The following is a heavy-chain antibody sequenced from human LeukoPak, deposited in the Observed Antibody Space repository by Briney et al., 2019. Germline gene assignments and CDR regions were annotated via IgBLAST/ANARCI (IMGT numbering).Heavy chain of an antibody. J-gene: IGHJ3*02. CDR1: GYSLTELS. CDR3: ATLPYGSGRGGAFDI. Sequence: GASVKVSCNVSGYSLTELSMHWVRQAPGKGLEWMGGFDPEDGETIYAQKFQGRVTMTEDTSTDTAYMELSSLRSEDTAVYYCATLPYGSGRGGAFDIWGQGTMVTVSS. CDR2: FDPEDGET. V-gene: IGHV1-24*01. D-gene: IGHD3-10*01.